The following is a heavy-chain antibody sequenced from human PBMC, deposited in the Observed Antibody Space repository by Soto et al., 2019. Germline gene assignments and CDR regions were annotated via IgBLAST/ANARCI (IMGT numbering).Heavy chain of an antibody. J-gene: IGHJ6*02. Sequence: GSLRLSCAASGFAFSTYAMTWVRRAPGKGLEWVSVISGSGGSSYYAASVKGRFTISRDNSKNTLFLQMNGLRAEDTAVYYCAKVTKRAAAGRYEYYKYGMDVWGQGTTVTVSS. D-gene: IGHD6-13*01. V-gene: IGHV3-23*01. CDR3: AKVTKRAAAGRYEYYKYGMDV. CDR1: GFAFSTYA. CDR2: ISGSGGSS.